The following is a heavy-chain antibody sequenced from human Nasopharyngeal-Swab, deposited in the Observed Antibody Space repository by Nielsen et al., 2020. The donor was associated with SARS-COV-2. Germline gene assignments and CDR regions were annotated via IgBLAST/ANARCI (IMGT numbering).Heavy chain of an antibody. D-gene: IGHD1-1*01. Sequence: GESLKISCKASGYSFATYWITCVRQMSGQGMEWMGRLDPSDSYSMYSPSFQAHVTFSAYNSTSTAFLKWISLKASDTAIYYCVGHSSTGTYAFANWGQGTLVTVSS. J-gene: IGHJ4*02. CDR2: LDPSDSYS. V-gene: IGHV5-10-1*01. CDR3: VGHSSTGTYAFAN. CDR1: GYSFATYW.